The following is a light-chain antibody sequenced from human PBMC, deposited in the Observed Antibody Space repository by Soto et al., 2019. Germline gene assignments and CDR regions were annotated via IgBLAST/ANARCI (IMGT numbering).Light chain of an antibody. CDR1: SSNIGSNY. CDR3: AAWDDSPHVV. CDR2: RNN. J-gene: IGLJ2*01. Sequence: QSVLAQPPSASGTPGQRVTISCSGSSSNIGSNYVYWYQQLPGTAPKLLIYRNNQRPSGVPDRFSGSKSGTSASLAISGLRSEDEADYYCAAWDDSPHVVFGGVTKVSVL. V-gene: IGLV1-47*01.